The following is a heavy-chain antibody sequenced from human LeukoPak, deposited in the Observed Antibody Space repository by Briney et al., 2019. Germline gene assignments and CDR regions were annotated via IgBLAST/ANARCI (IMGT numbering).Heavy chain of an antibody. J-gene: IGHJ4*02. D-gene: IGHD3-22*01. CDR3: AREPYYDSSGYSPDY. V-gene: IGHV3-48*01. Sequence: GGSLRLSCVASGFTFSSYSMNWVRQAPGEGLEWVSYISSLSGTIYYADSVKGRFTISRDNAKNSLYLQMDSLRAEDTAVYYCAREPYYDSSGYSPDYWGQGTLVTVSS. CDR2: ISSLSGTI. CDR1: GFTFSSYS.